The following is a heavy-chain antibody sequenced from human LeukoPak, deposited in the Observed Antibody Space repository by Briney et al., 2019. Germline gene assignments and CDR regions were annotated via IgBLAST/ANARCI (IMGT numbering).Heavy chain of an antibody. CDR3: ARGMSYIALRPRGAFDI. V-gene: IGHV4-59*12. J-gene: IGHJ3*02. CDR1: GGSISSYY. Sequence: PSETLSLTCTVSGGSISSYYWSWIRQPPGKGLEWIGYIYYSGSTNYNPSLKSRVTISVDTSKNQFSLKLSSVTAADTAVYYCARGMSYIALRPRGAFDIWGQGTMVTVSS. CDR2: IYYSGST. D-gene: IGHD3-10*01.